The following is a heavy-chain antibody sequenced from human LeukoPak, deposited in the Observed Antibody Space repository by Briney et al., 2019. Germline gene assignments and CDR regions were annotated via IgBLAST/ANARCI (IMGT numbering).Heavy chain of an antibody. CDR3: ATRGNSDY. D-gene: IGHD4-23*01. V-gene: IGHV4-30-2*01. Sequence: PSETLSLTCAVSGGSISRGGYSWGWIRQPPGKGLEWIGYIYHSGSTYYNPSLKSRVTISVDRSKNQFSLKLSSVTAADTAVYYCATRGNSDYWGQGTLVTVSS. CDR1: GGSISRGGYS. CDR2: IYHSGST. J-gene: IGHJ4*02.